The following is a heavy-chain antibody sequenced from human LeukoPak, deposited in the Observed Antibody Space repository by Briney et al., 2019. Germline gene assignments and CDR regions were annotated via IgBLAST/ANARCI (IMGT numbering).Heavy chain of an antibody. V-gene: IGHV3-48*03. D-gene: IGHD6-13*01. CDR1: GFTFSSYE. J-gene: IGHJ6*02. CDR3: ARYQQPDYYYYGMDV. Sequence: GGSLRLSCAASGFTFSSYEMNWVRQAPGKRLEWVSYISSSGSTIYYADSVKGRLTISRDNAKNSLYLQMNSLRDEDTAVYYCARYQQPDYYYYGMDVWGQGTTVTVSS. CDR2: ISSSGSTI.